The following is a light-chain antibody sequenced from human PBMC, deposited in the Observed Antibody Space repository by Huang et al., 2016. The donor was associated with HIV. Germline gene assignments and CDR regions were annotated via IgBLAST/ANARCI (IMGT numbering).Light chain of an antibody. V-gene: IGKV1-39*01. Sequence: IQLTQSPTSLSASVGDRVAIACRARQAIGTYLNWFQQKPGRAPKLRISGVSSLHTGVPSRFIGSGSGTDFTLTIRGLQFDDFATYFCQQSYSAWITFGQGTRLEIK. J-gene: IGKJ5*01. CDR3: QQSYSAWIT. CDR1: QAIGTY. CDR2: GVS.